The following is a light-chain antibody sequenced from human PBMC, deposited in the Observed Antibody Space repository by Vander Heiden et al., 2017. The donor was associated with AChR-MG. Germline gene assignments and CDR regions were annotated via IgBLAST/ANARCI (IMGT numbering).Light chain of an antibody. J-gene: IGKJ1*01. CDR1: QGISND. CDR3: RQPNSYPQS. CDR2: ASS. Sequence: IQMTQSPSSLFASVEARAIITSVASQGISNDLAWYQQEPGNTPKRLIYASSSLQSEVPSSFSGRESGTEFTLTISSLQPEDFATNYCRQPNSYPQSFGQGTKVEFK. V-gene: IGKV1-17*01.